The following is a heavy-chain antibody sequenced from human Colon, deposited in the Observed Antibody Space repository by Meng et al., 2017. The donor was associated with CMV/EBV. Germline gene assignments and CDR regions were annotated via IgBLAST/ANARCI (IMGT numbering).Heavy chain of an antibody. J-gene: IGHJ4*02. CDR1: GASISTTEW. CDR2: IHYSGKT. V-gene: IGHV4-4*02. D-gene: IGHD2-8*01. CDR3: AHQISEVYAHSF. Sequence: SETLSLTCRVSGASISTTEWWSWVRQTPERGLEWIGEIHYSGKTNYNPSLESRVTISVDKSENRFSLHLTSVTAADTAVYYCAHQISEVYAHSFWGQGTLVTVSS.